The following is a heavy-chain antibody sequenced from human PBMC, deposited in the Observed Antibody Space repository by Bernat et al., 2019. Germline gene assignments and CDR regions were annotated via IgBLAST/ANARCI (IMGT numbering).Heavy chain of an antibody. Sequence: EVQLLGSGGGLVQPGGSLRLSCVASGFTFSTYAMSWVRQVPGKGLEWVSAITASGGDTYHADSVKGRFTISRDNSKNTLYLQMNSLRAEDTALYYCAKGSSSSRPYHFDYWGQGTLVTVSS. V-gene: IGHV3-23*01. CDR3: AKGSSSSRPYHFDY. D-gene: IGHD6-6*01. J-gene: IGHJ4*02. CDR2: ITASGGDT. CDR1: GFTFSTYA.